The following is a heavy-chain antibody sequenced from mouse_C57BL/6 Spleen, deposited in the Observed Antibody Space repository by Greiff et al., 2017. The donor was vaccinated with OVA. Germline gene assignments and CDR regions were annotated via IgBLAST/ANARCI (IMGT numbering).Heavy chain of an antibody. D-gene: IGHD1-1*01. V-gene: IGHV1-80*01. CDR3: ARYYYGSSYVPLFDY. Sequence: QVQLKESGAELVKPGASVKISCKASGYAFSSYWMNWVKQRPGKGLEWIGQIYPGDGDTNYNGKFKGKATLTADKSSSTAYMQLSSLTSEDSAVYFCARYYYGSSYVPLFDYWGQGTTLTVSS. J-gene: IGHJ2*01. CDR1: GYAFSSYW. CDR2: IYPGDGDT.